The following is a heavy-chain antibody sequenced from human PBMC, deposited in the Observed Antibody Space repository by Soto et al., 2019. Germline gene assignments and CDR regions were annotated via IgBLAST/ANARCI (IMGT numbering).Heavy chain of an antibody. CDR2: ISGSGDSA. CDR1: GFIFRDYA. D-gene: IGHD6-19*01. Sequence: ESGGGLVQPGGSLRLSCAASGFIFRDYAMNWVRQAPGKGLEWVSDISGSGDSARYADSVKGRFTISRDNSRNTLYLQINSLRVDDTAVYYCWKERRGSGWSVCNFWGQGTLVTVSS. V-gene: IGHV3-23*01. CDR3: WKERRGSGWSVCNF. J-gene: IGHJ4*02.